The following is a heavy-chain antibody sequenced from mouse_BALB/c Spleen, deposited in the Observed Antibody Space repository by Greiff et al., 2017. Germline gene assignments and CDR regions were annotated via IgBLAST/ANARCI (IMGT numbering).Heavy chain of an antibody. Sequence: QVQLQQSGAELVRPGTSVKVSCKASGYAFTNYLIEWVKQRPGQGLEWIGVINPGSGGTNYNEKFKGKATLTADKSSSTAYMQRSSLTSDDSAVYFCARRNYYGSSYDYWGQGTTLTVSS. CDR1: GYAFTNYL. CDR3: ARRNYYGSSYDY. D-gene: IGHD1-1*01. J-gene: IGHJ2*01. V-gene: IGHV1-54*01. CDR2: INPGSGGT.